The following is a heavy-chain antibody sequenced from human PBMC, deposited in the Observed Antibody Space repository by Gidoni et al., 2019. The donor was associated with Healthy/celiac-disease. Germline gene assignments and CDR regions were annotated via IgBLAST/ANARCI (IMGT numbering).Heavy chain of an antibody. CDR1: GFTFSSYG. V-gene: IGHV3-33*01. D-gene: IGHD3-9*01. J-gene: IGHJ6*02. CDR3: ARDGRKRYFDWLPDYYYYGMDV. Sequence: QVQLVESGGGVVQPGRSLRLSCAASGFTFSSYGMHWVRQAPGKGLEWVAVIWYDGSNKYYADSVKGRFTISRDNSKNTLYLQMNSLRAEDTAVYYCARDGRKRYFDWLPDYYYYGMDVWGQGTTVTVSS. CDR2: IWYDGSNK.